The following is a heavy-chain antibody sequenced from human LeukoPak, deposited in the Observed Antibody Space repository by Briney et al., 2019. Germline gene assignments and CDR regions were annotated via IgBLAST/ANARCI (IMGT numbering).Heavy chain of an antibody. Sequence: GGSLRLSRAASGFTVSSNYMSWVRQAPGKGLEWVSVIYSCGSTYYADSVKGRFTISRDNSKNTLYLQMNSLRAEDTAVYYCARTNWNYEADAFDIWGQGTVVTVSS. J-gene: IGHJ3*02. V-gene: IGHV3-53*01. CDR3: ARTNWNYEADAFDI. CDR1: GFTVSSNY. CDR2: IYSCGST. D-gene: IGHD1-7*01.